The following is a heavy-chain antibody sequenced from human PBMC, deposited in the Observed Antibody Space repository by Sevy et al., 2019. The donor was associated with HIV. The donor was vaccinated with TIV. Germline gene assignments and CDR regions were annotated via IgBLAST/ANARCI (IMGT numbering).Heavy chain of an antibody. V-gene: IGHV1-2*02. CDR2: INPNSGGT. J-gene: IGHJ4*02. CDR3: ARLPPTGQQVVRDY. D-gene: IGHD6-13*01. Sequence: ASVKVSCKASGYTFTGYYMHWVRQAPGQGLEWMGWINPNSGGTNYAQKFQGRVTMTRDTSISTAYMELSRLRSDDTAVYYCARLPPTGQQVVRDYWGQGTLVTVSS. CDR1: GYTFTGYY.